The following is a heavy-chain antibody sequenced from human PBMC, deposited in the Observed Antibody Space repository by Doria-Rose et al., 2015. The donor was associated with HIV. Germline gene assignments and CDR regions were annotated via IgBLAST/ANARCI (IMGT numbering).Heavy chain of an antibody. J-gene: IGHJ6*03. CDR2: IYSSGST. CDR3: SRGIYYSLDV. D-gene: IGHD3-10*01. Sequence: CTVSGGSISSYYWNWIRQPPGKGLEWIGYIYSSGSTHYNSSLKSRVTISIDTSKNQFSLKLSSVTAADTAVYRPSRGIYYSLDVWGKGTTVTVSS. CDR1: GGSISSYY. V-gene: IGHV4-4*09.